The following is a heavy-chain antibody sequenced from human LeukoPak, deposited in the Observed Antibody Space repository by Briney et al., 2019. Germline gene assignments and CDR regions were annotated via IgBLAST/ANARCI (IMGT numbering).Heavy chain of an antibody. CDR2: INGGGGGT. Sequence: GGSLRPSCVPSGFTSSSYAITWVRQVPGEGLEWGSAINGGGGGTYCADSAKGRFTIPRDHSKSTLYLQMHSRPVEDTALYYCAKDSHLWFHDRYYFDYWGQGTLVTVSS. CDR1: GFTSSSYA. D-gene: IGHD3-3*02. V-gene: IGHV3-23*01. J-gene: IGHJ4*02. CDR3: AKDSHLWFHDRYYFDY.